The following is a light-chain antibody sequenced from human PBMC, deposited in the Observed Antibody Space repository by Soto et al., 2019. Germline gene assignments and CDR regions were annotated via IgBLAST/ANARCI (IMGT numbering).Light chain of an antibody. J-gene: IGKJ1*01. CDR2: DAS. V-gene: IGKV3-15*01. Sequence: EIVLTQSPATLSLSPGNRATLSCRASESVSRYLAWYQQKPGQAPRLLIYDASSRAAGIPARFSGSGSGTEFTLTISSLQSEDFAVYYCQQYNNWPPWTFGQGTKVEIK. CDR1: ESVSRY. CDR3: QQYNNWPPWT.